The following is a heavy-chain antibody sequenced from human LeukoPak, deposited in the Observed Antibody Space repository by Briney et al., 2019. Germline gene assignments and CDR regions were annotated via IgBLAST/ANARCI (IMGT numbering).Heavy chain of an antibody. V-gene: IGHV3-21*01. CDR3: ARDHGSMVRGVIGRSSDYYYHYYMDV. CDR2: ISGSSSYI. D-gene: IGHD3-10*01. Sequence: GGSLRLSCAASGFTFISYTMNWVRQAPGKGLEWVSSISGSSSYIYYADSLKGRFTISRDNAKNSLYLQMNSLRAEDTAVYYCARDHGSMVRGVIGRSSDYYYHYYMDVWGKGTTVTVSS. J-gene: IGHJ6*03. CDR1: GFTFISYT.